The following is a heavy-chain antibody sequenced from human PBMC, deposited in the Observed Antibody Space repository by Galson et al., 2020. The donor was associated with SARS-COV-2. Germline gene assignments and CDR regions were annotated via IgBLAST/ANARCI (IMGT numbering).Heavy chain of an antibody. V-gene: IGHV3-23*01. CDR3: AKHPSPHDYGDYTDY. D-gene: IGHD4-17*01. Sequence: GESMKISCAASGFTFSSYAMSWVRQPPGEGLELASAINGRGGSTYYAASEKGRFTISRDNSKNTLYLQMNSLRAEDTAVYYCAKHPSPHDYGDYTDYWGQGTLVSV. CDR1: GFTFSSYA. J-gene: IGHJ4*02. CDR2: INGRGGST.